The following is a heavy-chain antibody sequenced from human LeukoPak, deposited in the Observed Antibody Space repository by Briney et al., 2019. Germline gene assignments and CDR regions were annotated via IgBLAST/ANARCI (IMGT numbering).Heavy chain of an antibody. CDR1: GGSFSSYV. V-gene: IGHV1-69*04. CDR3: ATQSAGNNWSHRPHYYMDV. D-gene: IGHD1-20*01. CDR2: IIPVLGVS. Sequence: GASVKASCTASGGSFSSYVVTWVRQAPGQGLEWMGRIIPVLGVSNFAQKFQGRVTMTEGTSTDTAYMELSSLRSEDTAVYYCATQSAGNNWSHRPHYYMDVWGKGTTVTVSS. J-gene: IGHJ6*03.